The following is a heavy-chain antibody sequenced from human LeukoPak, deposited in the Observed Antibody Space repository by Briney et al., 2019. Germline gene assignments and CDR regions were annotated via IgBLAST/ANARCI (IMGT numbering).Heavy chain of an antibody. V-gene: IGHV3-74*01. CDR3: AITYYYDSSGYPVN. CDR1: GFTFSSYW. CDR2: INSDGSST. D-gene: IGHD3-22*01. Sequence: PGGSLRLSCAASGFTFSSYWMHWVRQAPGKGLVWVSRINSDGSSTSYADSVKGRFTISRDNAKNTLYLQMYSLRAEDTAVYYCAITYYYDSSGYPVNWGQGTLVTVSS. J-gene: IGHJ4*02.